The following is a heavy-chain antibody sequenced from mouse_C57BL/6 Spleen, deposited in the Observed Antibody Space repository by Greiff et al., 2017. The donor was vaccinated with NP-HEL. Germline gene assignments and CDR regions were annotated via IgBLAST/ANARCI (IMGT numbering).Heavy chain of an antibody. CDR2: ISAGGSYT. CDR1: GFTFSSYA. J-gene: IGHJ2*01. D-gene: IGHD1-1*01. Sequence: EVMLVESGGGLVKPGGSLKLSCAASGFTFSSYAMSWVRQTPEKRLEWVATISAGGSYTYYPDHVKGRFTISRDTAKNNLYLQMSHLKSEDTAMYYCARRGVAYYFDYWGQGTTLTVSS. V-gene: IGHV5-4*03. CDR3: ARRGVAYYFDY.